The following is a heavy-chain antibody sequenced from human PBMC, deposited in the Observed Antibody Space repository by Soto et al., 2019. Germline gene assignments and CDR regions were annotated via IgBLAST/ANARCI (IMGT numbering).Heavy chain of an antibody. D-gene: IGHD3-16*01. CDR2: ISYDGSNK. Sequence: QVQLVESGGGVVQPGRSLRLSCAASGFTFSSYAMHWVRQAPGKGLEWVAVISYDGSNKYYADSVKGRFTIARDNSKNTLYLQMNSLRAEATAVYYCARAGGAPTADWYFDLWGRGTLVTVSS. J-gene: IGHJ2*01. CDR3: ARAGGAPTADWYFDL. V-gene: IGHV3-30-3*01. CDR1: GFTFSSYA.